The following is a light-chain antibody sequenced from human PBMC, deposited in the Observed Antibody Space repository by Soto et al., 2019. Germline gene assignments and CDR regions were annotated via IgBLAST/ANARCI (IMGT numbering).Light chain of an antibody. CDR1: QSITNW. V-gene: IGKV1-5*03. Sequence: DIQMTQSPSTLSASVGARAPITCRASQSITNWLAWYQQKPGKAPKLLIYKASSLESGVPSRFSGSGSGTEFTLTISSLQPDDFATYYCQQYTSYPWTFGQGTKVDIK. CDR2: KAS. J-gene: IGKJ1*01. CDR3: QQYTSYPWT.